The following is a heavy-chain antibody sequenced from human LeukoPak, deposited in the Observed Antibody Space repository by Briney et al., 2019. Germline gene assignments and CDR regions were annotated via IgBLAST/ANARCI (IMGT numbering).Heavy chain of an antibody. V-gene: IGHV1-2*02. D-gene: IGHD3-3*01. J-gene: IGHJ6*03. CDR2: INPNSGGT. Sequence: ASVKVSCKASGYTFTGYCMHWVRQAPGQGLEWMGWINPNSGGTNYAPKFQGRVTMTRDTSISTAYMELSRLRSDDTAVYYCARETGESWSGYYPHYYYYMDVWGKGTTVTVSS. CDR1: GYTFTGYC. CDR3: ARETGESWSGYYPHYYYYMDV.